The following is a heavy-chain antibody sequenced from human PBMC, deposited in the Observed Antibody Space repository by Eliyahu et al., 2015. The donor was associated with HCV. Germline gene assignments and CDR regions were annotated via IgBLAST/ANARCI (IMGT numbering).Heavy chain of an antibody. J-gene: IGHJ4*02. CDR3: ARSVGYCSGGRCYAAAFFDY. CDR2: FDWDDDK. Sequence: QVTLRESGPALVKPTQTLTLTCTFSGFSLSSGGMCVSWIRQPPGKALEWLARFDWDDDKYYNPSLRTRLTISKDISKNQVVLTMADMDPMDTATYYCARSVGYCSGGRCYAAAFFDYWGQGALVTVSS. D-gene: IGHD2-15*01. V-gene: IGHV2-70*15. CDR1: GFSLSSGGMC.